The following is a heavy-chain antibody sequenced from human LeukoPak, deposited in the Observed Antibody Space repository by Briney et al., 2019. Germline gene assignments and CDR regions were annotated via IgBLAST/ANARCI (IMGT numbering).Heavy chain of an antibody. CDR3: ARGPIVVVPAGGTFDI. Sequence: PGGSLRLSCAASGFTFSSYYINWVRQAPGKGLEWVSSISSSSSSIYYADSVKGRFTISRDNAKNTLYLQMNSLRAEDTAVYFCARGPIVVVPAGGTFDIWGQGTMVTVSS. CDR1: GFTFSSYY. CDR2: ISSSSSSI. D-gene: IGHD2-2*01. J-gene: IGHJ3*02. V-gene: IGHV3-21*01.